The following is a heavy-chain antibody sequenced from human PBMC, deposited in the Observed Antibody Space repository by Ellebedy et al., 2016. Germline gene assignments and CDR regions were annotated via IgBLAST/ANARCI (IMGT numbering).Heavy chain of an antibody. CDR2: INHSGST. CDR1: GYSISSGYY. Sequence: SETLSLTXTVSGYSISSGYYWSWIRQPPGKGLEWIGEINHSGSTNYNPSLKSRVTISVDTSKNQFSLKLSSVTAADTAVYYCARRRDGYNDYWGQGTLVTVSS. CDR3: ARRRDGYNDY. J-gene: IGHJ4*02. D-gene: IGHD5-24*01. V-gene: IGHV4-38-2*02.